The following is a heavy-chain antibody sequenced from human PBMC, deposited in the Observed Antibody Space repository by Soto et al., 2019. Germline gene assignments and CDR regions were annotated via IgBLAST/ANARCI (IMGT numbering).Heavy chain of an antibody. V-gene: IGHV4-59*08. Sequence: PSVTLSLTCSVSGGSISSYYWSWIRQPPGKGLEWIGYIYYSGSTNYNPSLKSRVTISVDTSKNQFSLKLSSVTAADTAVYYCARVVWTHYYYGMDVWGQGTTVT. CDR1: GGSISSYY. D-gene: IGHD2-8*02. CDR2: IYYSGST. CDR3: ARVVWTHYYYGMDV. J-gene: IGHJ6*02.